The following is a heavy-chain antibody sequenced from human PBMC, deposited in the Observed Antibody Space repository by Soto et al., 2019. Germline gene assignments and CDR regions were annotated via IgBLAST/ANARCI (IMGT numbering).Heavy chain of an antibody. CDR1: GFTFSSYG. Sequence: GGSLRLSCAASGFTFSSYGMHWVRQAPGKGLEWVSAISGSGGSTYYADSVKGRFTISRDNSKNTLYLQMNSLRAEDTAVYYCAKPLYGSGSSDAFDIWGQGTMVTVSS. J-gene: IGHJ3*02. CDR3: AKPLYGSGSSDAFDI. CDR2: ISGSGGST. D-gene: IGHD3-10*01. V-gene: IGHV3-23*01.